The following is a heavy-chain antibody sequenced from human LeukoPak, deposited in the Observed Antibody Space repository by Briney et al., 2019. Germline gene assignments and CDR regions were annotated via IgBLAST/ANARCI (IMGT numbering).Heavy chain of an antibody. Sequence: GGSLRLSCAASGFTVFNYWMSWVRQAPGKGLEWVANINLDGSQKYYVDSLKGRFTVSRDNAKNSLYLQMDSLRVEDTAVYYCARDVDYANPRHDYWGQGTLVTVSS. CDR3: ARDVDYANPRHDY. J-gene: IGHJ4*02. D-gene: IGHD4/OR15-4a*01. CDR1: GFTVFNYW. V-gene: IGHV3-7*01. CDR2: INLDGSQK.